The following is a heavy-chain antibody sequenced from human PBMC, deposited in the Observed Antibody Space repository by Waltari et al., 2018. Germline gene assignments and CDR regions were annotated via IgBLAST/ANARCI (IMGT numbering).Heavy chain of an antibody. Sequence: QVQLVQSGAEVKKPGSSVKVSCKASGVTFNNYAIIWVRQAPGQGLEWMGGCSPIFGAANYAQKFQDRVMITADESTNTAYMELSRLISEDTAVYYCATDCSGGSCYSAYWGQGTLVTVSS. J-gene: IGHJ4*02. D-gene: IGHD2-15*01. V-gene: IGHV1-69*12. CDR3: ATDCSGGSCYSAY. CDR1: GVTFNNYA. CDR2: CSPIFGAA.